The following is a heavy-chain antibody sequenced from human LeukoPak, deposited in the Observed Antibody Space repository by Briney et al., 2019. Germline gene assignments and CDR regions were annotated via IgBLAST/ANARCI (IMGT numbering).Heavy chain of an antibody. CDR3: ARHRMPDALARAFDD. CDR2: IFYSGST. Sequence: SETLSLTCTVSGGSISSSGVYWDRIRQPPGKGLEWIGAIFYSGSTYYNPSLKSRVTISVDTSKNQFSLKLSSVTAADTAVYYCARHRMPDALARAFDDWVQGTLVTVSS. CDR1: GGSISSSGVY. D-gene: IGHD2-15*01. J-gene: IGHJ4*02. V-gene: IGHV4-39*01.